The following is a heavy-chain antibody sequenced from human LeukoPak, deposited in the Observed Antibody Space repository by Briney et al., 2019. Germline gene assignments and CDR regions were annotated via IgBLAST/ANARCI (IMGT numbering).Heavy chain of an antibody. CDR3: ARRRAVAGIYYFDY. CDR2: INPGDSDT. D-gene: IGHD6-19*01. V-gene: IGHV5-51*01. CDR1: GNSFIDYW. J-gene: IGHJ4*02. Sequence: GESLKISCKGSGNSFIDYWIGWVRQMPGKGLEWMGIINPGDSDTRYSPSLQGQVTISADKSISTAYLQWSSLKASDSAMYYCARRRAVAGIYYFDYWGQGTLVTVSS.